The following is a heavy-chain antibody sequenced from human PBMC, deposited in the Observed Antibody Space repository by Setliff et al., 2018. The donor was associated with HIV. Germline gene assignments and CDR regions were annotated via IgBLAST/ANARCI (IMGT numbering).Heavy chain of an antibody. Sequence: KPSETLSLTCSVSGVSINRTDHYWGWIRQSPGKRLEWIGSVSQSGSTYYNPSLKSRITISVDRSKNQFSLKLSSVTAVDTAVYYCARTALWFDEADWYFDLWGRGTLVTVSS. CDR3: ARTALWFDEADWYFDL. D-gene: IGHD3-10*01. CDR2: VSQSGST. J-gene: IGHJ2*01. V-gene: IGHV4-39*07. CDR1: GVSINRTDHY.